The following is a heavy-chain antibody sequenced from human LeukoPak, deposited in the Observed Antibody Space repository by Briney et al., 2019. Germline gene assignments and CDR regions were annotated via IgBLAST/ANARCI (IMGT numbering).Heavy chain of an antibody. V-gene: IGHV3-23*01. CDR1: GFSFNNYA. Sequence: QPGGSLRLSCAASGFSFNNYAMSWVRQAPGKGLEWVSIIIASSGATFYADSVKGRFTISRDTSKNTLYLQLNSLRHEDTAVYYCVKGGYDYIEVAYFDFWGQGTLVTVSS. CDR2: IIASSGAT. J-gene: IGHJ4*02. CDR3: VKGGYDYIEVAYFDF. D-gene: IGHD5-12*01.